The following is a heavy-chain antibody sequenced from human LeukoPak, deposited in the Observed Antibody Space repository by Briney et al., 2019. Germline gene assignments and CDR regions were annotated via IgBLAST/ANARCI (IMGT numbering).Heavy chain of an antibody. CDR1: GGSISSGGYY. V-gene: IGHV4-31*03. CDR2: IYYSGST. Sequence: SQTLSLTCTVSGGSISSGGYYWSWIRQHPGKGLEWIGYIYYSGSTYYNPSLKSRVTISVDTSKNQFSLKLSSVTAADTAVYYCARGSHGVAATRGYYYDSSGCIHFDYWGQGTLVTVSS. J-gene: IGHJ4*02. D-gene: IGHD3-22*01. CDR3: ARGSHGVAATRGYYYDSSGCIHFDY.